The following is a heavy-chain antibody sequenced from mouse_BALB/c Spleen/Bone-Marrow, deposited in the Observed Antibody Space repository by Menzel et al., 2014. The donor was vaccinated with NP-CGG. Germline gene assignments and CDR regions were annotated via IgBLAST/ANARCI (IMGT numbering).Heavy chain of an antibody. CDR2: ISTYSSNT. Sequence: QVQLQQSGPELVRPGVSVKISCKGSGYTFTDYAMHWMKQSHAKSLEWIGVISTYSSNTNYNQKFKGKATMTVNKSSSTAYMELARLTSEDSAIYYCARSGYGYDWFAYWGQGTLVTVSA. CDR3: ARSGYGYDWFAY. D-gene: IGHD2-2*01. V-gene: IGHV1-67*01. CDR1: GYTFTDYA. J-gene: IGHJ3*01.